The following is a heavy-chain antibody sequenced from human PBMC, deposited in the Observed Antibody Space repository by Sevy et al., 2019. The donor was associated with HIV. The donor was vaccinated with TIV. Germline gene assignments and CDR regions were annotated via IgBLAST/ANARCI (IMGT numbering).Heavy chain of an antibody. CDR3: ASVRPCGGDCYYFDS. V-gene: IGHV1-69*10. CDR2: IIPRVGLT. D-gene: IGHD2-21*01. Sequence: ASVKVSCKASGGSLSNYVMNWVRQAPGQGLEWTGGIIPRVGLTNYAQKFQDRVTITADESTNTVYIEVRRLTSEDTGVYYCASVRPCGGDCYYFDSWGQGTLVTVSS. CDR1: GGSLSNYV. J-gene: IGHJ4*02.